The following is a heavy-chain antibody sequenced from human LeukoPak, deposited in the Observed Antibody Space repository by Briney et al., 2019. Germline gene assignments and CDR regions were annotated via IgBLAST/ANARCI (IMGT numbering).Heavy chain of an antibody. CDR3: ARVSIEEYSRYYFDY. D-gene: IGHD6-6*01. CDR1: GFTFSSYA. J-gene: IGHJ4*02. CDR2: ISYDGSNK. V-gene: IGHV3-30*04. Sequence: GRSLRLSCAASGFTFSSYAMHWVRQAPGKGLEWVAVISYDGSNKYYADSVKGRFTISGDNSKNTLYLQMNSLRAEDTAVYYCARVSIEEYSRYYFDYWGQGTLVTVSS.